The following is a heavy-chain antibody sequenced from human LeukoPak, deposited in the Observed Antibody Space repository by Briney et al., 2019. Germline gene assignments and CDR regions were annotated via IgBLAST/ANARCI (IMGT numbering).Heavy chain of an antibody. CDR1: GFTFSNYW. CDR3: ARKGYSYGGFDY. V-gene: IGHV3-7*04. Sequence: GGSLRLSCAASGFTFSNYWMNWVRQAPGKGLEWVAIIKQDGSEKYSVDSVKGRFTISRDNAKNSLYLQMNSLRAEDTAVYYCARKGYSYGGFDYWGQGTLVTVSS. J-gene: IGHJ4*02. D-gene: IGHD5-18*01. CDR2: IKQDGSEK.